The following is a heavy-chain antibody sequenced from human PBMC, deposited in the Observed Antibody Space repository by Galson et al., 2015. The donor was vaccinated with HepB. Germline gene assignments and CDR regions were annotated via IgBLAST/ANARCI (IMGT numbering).Heavy chain of an antibody. CDR3: ARNYYNSDVFYPDY. J-gene: IGHJ4*02. CDR2: IYSSGSA. D-gene: IGHD2/OR15-2a*01. CDR1: GGSVSSGNYY. Sequence: SETLSLTCIVSGGSVSSGNYYWSWIRQPPGKGLEWIGYIYSSGSATYSPSLKSRVTISMDTSKTQFSLKLRSVTAADTAVYYCARNYYNSDVFYPDYWGQGTLVSVSS. V-gene: IGHV4-61*01.